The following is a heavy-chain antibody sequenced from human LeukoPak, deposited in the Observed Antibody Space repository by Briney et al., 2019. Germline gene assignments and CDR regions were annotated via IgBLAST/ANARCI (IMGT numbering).Heavy chain of an antibody. CDR3: ARVAYDSSGPYDY. V-gene: IGHV1-2*02. CDR2: INPNSGGT. J-gene: IGHJ4*02. CDR1: GYTFTGYY. Sequence: GASVKVSCKASGYTFTGYYMHWVRQAPGQGLEWMGWINPNSGGTNYAQKFQGRVTMTRDTSISTAYMELSRLRSDDTAVYYCARVAYDSSGPYDYWGQGTLVTVSS. D-gene: IGHD3-22*01.